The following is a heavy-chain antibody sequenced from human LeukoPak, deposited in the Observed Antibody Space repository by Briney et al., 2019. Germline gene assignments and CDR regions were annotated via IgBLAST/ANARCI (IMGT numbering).Heavy chain of an antibody. CDR2: ISGSSSYI. V-gene: IGHV3-21*01. J-gene: IGHJ5*02. CDR3: ARDIAAAGSIWFDP. Sequence: PGGSLRLSCAASGFTFSTYSMNWVRQASGKGLEWVSSISGSSSYIYYADSVKGRFTISRDNAENSLYLQMNSLRAEDTAVYYCARDIAAAGSIWFDPWGQGTLVTVSS. D-gene: IGHD6-13*01. CDR1: GFTFSTYS.